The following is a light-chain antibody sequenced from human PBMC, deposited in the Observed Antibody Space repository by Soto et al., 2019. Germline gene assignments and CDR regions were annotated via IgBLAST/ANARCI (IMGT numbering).Light chain of an antibody. Sequence: DIQMTQSPSSLSASVGDSVTITCRASQSISTFLNWYQQKPGKAPNLLIYTASTLHGGVPSRFSGSGYGTDFTLTISSLQPEDFATYYCQQSFTAPWTFGQGTRVEIK. CDR3: QQSFTAPWT. V-gene: IGKV1-39*01. CDR2: TAS. J-gene: IGKJ1*01. CDR1: QSISTF.